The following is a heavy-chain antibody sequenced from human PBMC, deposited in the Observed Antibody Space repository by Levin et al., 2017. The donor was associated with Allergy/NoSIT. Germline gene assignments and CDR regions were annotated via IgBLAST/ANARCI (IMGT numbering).Heavy chain of an antibody. CDR3: ARLGGSGSYINYYYGIDG. D-gene: IGHD3-10*01. Sequence: SETLSLTCTVSGGSISSSSYYWGWIRQPPGKGLEWIGSIYYSGSTYYNPSLKSRVTISVDTSKNQFSLKLSSVTAADTAVYYCARLGGSGSYINYYYGIDGWGQGTTVTVSS. CDR1: GGSISSSSYY. V-gene: IGHV4-39*01. CDR2: IYYSGST. J-gene: IGHJ6*02.